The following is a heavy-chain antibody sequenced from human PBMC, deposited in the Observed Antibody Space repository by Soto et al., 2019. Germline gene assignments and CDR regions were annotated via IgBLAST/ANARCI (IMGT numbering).Heavy chain of an antibody. V-gene: IGHV3-74*01. J-gene: IGHJ6*02. Sequence: PGGSLRLSCAASGFTFSTYWRHWIRQVPGKGLEWVSRINSDASHTYYADSVKGRFTISRGNAKNTLHLEMNSLRAEDTAVYYCARDWSRAAPNPLYGMDVWGHGTTVTVYS. CDR2: INSDASHT. CDR1: GFTFSTYW. D-gene: IGHD6-25*01. CDR3: ARDWSRAAPNPLYGMDV.